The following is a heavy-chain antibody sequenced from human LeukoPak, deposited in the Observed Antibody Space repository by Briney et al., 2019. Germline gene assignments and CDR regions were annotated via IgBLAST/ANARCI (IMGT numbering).Heavy chain of an antibody. CDR1: GFTFSSYS. CDR2: ISSSSSYI. V-gene: IGHV3-21*01. D-gene: IGHD2-8*01. J-gene: IGHJ4*02. CDR3: ARVLMMYARYPHFDPP. Sequence: GGSLRLSCAASGFTFSSYSMNWVRQAPGKGLEWVSSISSSSSYIYYADSVKGRFTISRDNAKNSLYLQMNSLRAEDTAVYYCARVLMMYARYPHFDPPRGQGTLVTVSS.